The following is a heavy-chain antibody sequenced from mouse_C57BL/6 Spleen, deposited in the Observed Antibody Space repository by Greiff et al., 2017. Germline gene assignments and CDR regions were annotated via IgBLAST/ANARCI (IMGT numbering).Heavy chain of an antibody. CDR1: GFTFSNYW. CDR2: IRLKSDNYAT. V-gene: IGHV6-3*01. D-gene: IGHD1-1*01. J-gene: IGHJ1*03. Sequence: EVMLVESGGGLVQPGGPMKLSCVASGFTFSNYWMNWVRQSPEKGLEWVAQIRLKSDNYATHYAESVKGRFTISRDDSQSSVYLQMNNLRAEDTGIYYCTGTIYYGSSWYIDVWGTGTTVTVSS. CDR3: TGTIYYGSSWYIDV.